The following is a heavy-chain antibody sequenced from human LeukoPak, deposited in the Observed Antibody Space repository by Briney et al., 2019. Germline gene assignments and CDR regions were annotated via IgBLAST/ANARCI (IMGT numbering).Heavy chain of an antibody. CDR1: GFTFSRYG. D-gene: IGHD3-10*01. Sequence: GGSLSLSCAASGFTFSRYGFHWVRQAPGKGLEWVAFISDSGGDKWCADSVKGRLTISRDKSKNTVNLQMSSLRVEDTALYYCARDGGSESYAFDYWGQGTQVTVSS. V-gene: IGHV3-30*02. CDR2: ISDSGGDK. J-gene: IGHJ4*02. CDR3: ARDGGSESYAFDY.